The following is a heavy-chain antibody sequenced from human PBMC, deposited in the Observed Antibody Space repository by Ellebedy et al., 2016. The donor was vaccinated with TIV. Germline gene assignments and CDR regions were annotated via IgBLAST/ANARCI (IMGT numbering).Heavy chain of an antibody. CDR2: ISSSSTI. CDR1: GFTFSGYA. J-gene: IGHJ4*02. V-gene: IGHV3-69-1*02. Sequence: GGSLRLXCAASGFTFSGYAMTWVRQAPGKGLEWVSYISSSSTIYYADSVKGRFTISRDNAKNSLYLQMNSLRAEDTAVYYCARVIYYDSSGYPRPYFDYWGQGTLVTVSS. CDR3: ARVIYYDSSGYPRPYFDY. D-gene: IGHD3-22*01.